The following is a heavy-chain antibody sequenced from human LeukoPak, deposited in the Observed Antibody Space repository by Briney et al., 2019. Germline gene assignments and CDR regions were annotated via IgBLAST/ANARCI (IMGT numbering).Heavy chain of an antibody. CDR3: ARRQYAENAFDI. D-gene: IGHD2-2*01. CDR1: GGSFSGYY. V-gene: IGHV4-34*01. CDR2: INHSGST. J-gene: IGHJ3*02. Sequence: PSETLSLTCAVYGGSFSGYYWSWIRQPPGKGLEWIGEINHSGSTNYNPSLKSRVTISVDTSKNQFSLKLSSVTAADTAVYYCARRQYAENAFDIWGQGTMVTVSS.